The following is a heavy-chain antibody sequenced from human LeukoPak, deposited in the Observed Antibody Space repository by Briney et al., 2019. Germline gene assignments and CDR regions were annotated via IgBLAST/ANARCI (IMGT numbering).Heavy chain of an antibody. CDR2: IYTSGST. CDR3: ARVINDVVVPAAIRHYYYYYYMDV. V-gene: IGHV4-4*07. J-gene: IGHJ6*03. CDR1: GGSISSYY. D-gene: IGHD2-2*02. Sequence: SETLSLTCTVSGGSISSYYWSWIRQPAGKGLEWIGRIYTSGSTNYNPSLKSRATMSVDTSKNQFSLKLSSVTAADTAVYYCARVINDVVVPAAIRHYYYYYYMDVWGKGTTVTVSS.